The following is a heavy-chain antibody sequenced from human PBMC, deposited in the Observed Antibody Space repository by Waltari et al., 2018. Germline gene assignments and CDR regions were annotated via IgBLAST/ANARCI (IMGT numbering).Heavy chain of an antibody. V-gene: IGHV4-4*02. CDR2: VHGSGKT. CDR3: ARDRGRGLYLDS. D-gene: IGHD2-15*01. Sequence: QLQLQESGPGLVKPSGTLSLTCAVSGDSMSSTSWWSWVRQPPGKGLGWIGQVHGSGKTNYNPSFASRVTVSLDTPNNQFSLRVTSVTAADSAIYYCARDRGRGLYLDSWGPGTLVAVSP. CDR1: GDSMSSTSW. J-gene: IGHJ4*02.